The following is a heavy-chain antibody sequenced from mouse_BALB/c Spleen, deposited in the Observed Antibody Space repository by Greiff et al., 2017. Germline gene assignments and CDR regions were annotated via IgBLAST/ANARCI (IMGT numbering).Heavy chain of an antibody. CDR2: IYPGGGYT. J-gene: IGHJ3*01. V-gene: IGHV1-63*02. Sequence: VKLVESGAELVRPGTSVKISCKASGYTFTNYWLGWVKQRPGHGLEWIGDIYPGGGYTNYNEKFKGKATLTADTSSSTAYMQLSSLTSEDSAVYFCARVEHGNYPFAYWGQGTLVTVSA. D-gene: IGHD2-1*01. CDR1: GYTFTNYW. CDR3: ARVEHGNYPFAY.